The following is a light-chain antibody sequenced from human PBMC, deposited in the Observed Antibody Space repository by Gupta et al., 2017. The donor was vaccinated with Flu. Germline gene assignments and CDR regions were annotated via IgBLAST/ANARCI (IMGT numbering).Light chain of an antibody. J-gene: IGKJ5*01. CDR2: GVS. CDR3: QQDDEWPAT. Sequence: EMVMTQSPATLSVSPGERATLSCRVSQSVGTNFAWYQQKPGQAPRLLIYGVSTRATGIPARFSGGGSETEFTLTISSLQSEDFAVYYCQQDDEWPATFGQGTRLEIK. CDR1: QSVGTN. V-gene: IGKV3-15*01.